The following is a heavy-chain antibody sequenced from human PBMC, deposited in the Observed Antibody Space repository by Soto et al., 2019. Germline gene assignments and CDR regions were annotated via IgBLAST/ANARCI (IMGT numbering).Heavy chain of an antibody. V-gene: IGHV3-30*18. Sequence: QVQLVESGGGVVQPGRSLRLSCAASGFTFSSYGMHWVRQAPGKGLEWVAVISYDGSNKYYADSVKGRFTISRDNSKNTLYRQMNSLRSEDTAVYYCAKEDYALPFGMDVWGQVTTVTASS. CDR1: GFTFSSYG. CDR2: ISYDGSNK. CDR3: AKEDYALPFGMDV. J-gene: IGHJ6*02. D-gene: IGHD3-16*01.